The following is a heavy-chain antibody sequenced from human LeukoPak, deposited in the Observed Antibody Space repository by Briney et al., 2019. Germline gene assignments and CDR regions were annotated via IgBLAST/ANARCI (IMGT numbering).Heavy chain of an antibody. CDR1: GYTFTSYG. Sequence: ASVKVSCKASGYTFTSYGITLVRQAPGQGLEWMGWIGAYNGNTNYAQKLPGRVTMTTDTSTSTAYMELRSLRSDDTAIYYCARAKPSYYYDSSGYYLPAPYFDYWGQGTRVTVSS. J-gene: IGHJ4*02. CDR3: ARAKPSYYYDSSGYYLPAPYFDY. CDR2: IGAYNGNT. V-gene: IGHV1-18*01. D-gene: IGHD3-22*01.